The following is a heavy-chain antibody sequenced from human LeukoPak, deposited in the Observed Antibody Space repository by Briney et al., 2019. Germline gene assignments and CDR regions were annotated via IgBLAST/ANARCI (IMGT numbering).Heavy chain of an antibody. CDR1: GGTFSSYA. Sequence: SVKVSCKASGGTFSSYAISWVRQAPGQGLEWMGGIIPIFGTANYAQKFQGRVTITADESTSTAYMELSSLRSEDTAVYYCARSSGYSYGYGSRAFDSWGQGTMVTVSS. V-gene: IGHV1-69*01. CDR3: ARSSGYSYGYGSRAFDS. CDR2: IIPIFGTA. J-gene: IGHJ3*02. D-gene: IGHD5-18*01.